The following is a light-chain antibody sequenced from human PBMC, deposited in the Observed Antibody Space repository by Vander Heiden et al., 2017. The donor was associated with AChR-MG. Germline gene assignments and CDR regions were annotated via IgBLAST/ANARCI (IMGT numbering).Light chain of an antibody. CDR2: DAS. CDR3: QQRSI. CDR1: QGVGSY. Sequence: EIDLTQPTPTLSLSPGERATLTCRDSQGVGSYLAWYQQNPGQAPRLLIYDASDMATRITARFSGSGPATDFTRTISSLEPEYFAVYYCQQRSIFGQGTKLEIK. J-gene: IGKJ2*01. V-gene: IGKV3D-11*01.